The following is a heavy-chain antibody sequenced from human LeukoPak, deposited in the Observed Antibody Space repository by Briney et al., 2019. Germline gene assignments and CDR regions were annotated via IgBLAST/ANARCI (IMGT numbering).Heavy chain of an antibody. D-gene: IGHD2-8*02. J-gene: IGHJ4*02. CDR1: GFTFSSYT. Sequence: GGALRLSCAASGFTFSSYTMHWVRQAPGKGLEWVAVISYDGINKYYADSVKGRFTISRDNSKNTLYLQMNSLRVEDTAVYYCARPGSGGSLDYWGQGTLVTVSS. CDR3: ARPGSGGSLDY. CDR2: ISYDGINK. V-gene: IGHV3-30-3*01.